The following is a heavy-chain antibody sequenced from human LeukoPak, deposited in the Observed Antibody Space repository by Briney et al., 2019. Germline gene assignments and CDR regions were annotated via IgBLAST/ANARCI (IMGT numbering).Heavy chain of an antibody. D-gene: IGHD4-11*01. CDR2: INPNSGGT. Sequence: GASVKVSCKASGYTFTGYYMHWVRQAPGQGLEWMGWINPNSGGTNYAQKFQGRVTMTRDTSISTAYMELSRLRSDDTAVYYCARVVKPLWEATVTPLHYWGPGTLVTVSS. J-gene: IGHJ4*02. CDR3: ARVVKPLWEATVTPLHY. CDR1: GYTFTGYY. V-gene: IGHV1-2*02.